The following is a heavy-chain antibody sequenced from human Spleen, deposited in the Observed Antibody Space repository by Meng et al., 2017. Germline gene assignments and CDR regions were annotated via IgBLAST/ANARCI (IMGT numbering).Heavy chain of an antibody. J-gene: IGHJ1*01. CDR2: INHSGST. V-gene: IGHV4-34*01. Sequence: SETLSLTCAVYGGSFSGYYWSWIRQPPGKGLEWIGEINHSGSTNYNPSLKSRVTISVDTSKNQFSLKLSSVTAADTAIYYCARVFANGDYGAFVKYFHHWGQGTLVTVSS. CDR1: GGSFSGYY. D-gene: IGHD4-17*01. CDR3: ARVFANGDYGAFVKYFHH.